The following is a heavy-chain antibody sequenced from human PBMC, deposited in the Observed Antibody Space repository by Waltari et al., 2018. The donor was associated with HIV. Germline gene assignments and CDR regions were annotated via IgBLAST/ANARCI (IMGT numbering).Heavy chain of an antibody. Sequence: EVQLLESGGGLVQPGGSLRLSCAASGFTFNNYAMSWVRQALGKGLEWVSSISATGGSTYYGDSVKGRFTISRDNSRNTVYLQMNSLRAEDTAVYYCAKDLGKGDYEYWGQGTLVTVSS. V-gene: IGHV3-23*01. J-gene: IGHJ4*02. CDR2: ISATGGST. D-gene: IGHD2-21*01. CDR1: GFTFNNYA. CDR3: AKDLGKGDYEY.